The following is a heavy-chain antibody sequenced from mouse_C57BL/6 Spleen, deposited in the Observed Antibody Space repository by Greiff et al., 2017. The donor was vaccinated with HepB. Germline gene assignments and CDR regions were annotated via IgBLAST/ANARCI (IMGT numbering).Heavy chain of an antibody. J-gene: IGHJ4*01. CDR1: GYAFSSSW. CDR2: IYPGDGDT. V-gene: IGHV1-82*01. D-gene: IGHD3-2*02. Sequence: VMLVESGPELVKPGASVKISCKASGYAFSSSWMNWVKQRPGKGLEWIGRIYPGDGDTNYNGKFKGKATLTADKSSSTAYMQLSSLTSEDSAVYFCARETAQRAMDYWGQGTSVTVSS. CDR3: ARETAQRAMDY.